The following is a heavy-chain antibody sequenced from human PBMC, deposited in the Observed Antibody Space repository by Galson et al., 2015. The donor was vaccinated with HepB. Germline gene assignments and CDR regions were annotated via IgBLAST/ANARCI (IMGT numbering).Heavy chain of an antibody. CDR2: ISGSGGST. D-gene: IGHD6-19*01. Sequence: SLRLSCAASGFTFSSYAMSWVRQAPGKGLEWVSAISGSGGSTYYADSVKGRFTISRDNSKNTLYLQMNSLRAEDTAVYYCAKDIAVAPLPYWYFDLWGRGTLVTVSS. J-gene: IGHJ2*01. CDR3: AKDIAVAPLPYWYFDL. V-gene: IGHV3-23*01. CDR1: GFTFSSYA.